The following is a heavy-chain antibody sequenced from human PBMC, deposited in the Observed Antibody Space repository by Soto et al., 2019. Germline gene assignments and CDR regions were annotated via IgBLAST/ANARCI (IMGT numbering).Heavy chain of an antibody. D-gene: IGHD4-17*01. CDR1: GDTFDNFA. J-gene: IGHJ6*02. Sequence: QVQLVQSGAEVQKPGSSVKVSCKASGDTFDNFAISWVRQAPGQGFEWMGVIIPIFGSPDYAQKFKGRVTIIADMSTKTVFMELSSLTSEDTAVYYCARYPLRVTLETTQRYHFYGMDVWGQGTTVTVSS. V-gene: IGHV1-69*14. CDR2: IIPIFGSP. CDR3: ARYPLRVTLETTQRYHFYGMDV.